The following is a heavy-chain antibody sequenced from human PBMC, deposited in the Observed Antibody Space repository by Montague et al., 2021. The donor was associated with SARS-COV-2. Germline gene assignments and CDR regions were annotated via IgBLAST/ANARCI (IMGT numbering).Heavy chain of an antibody. Sequence: SVKVSCKASGYTFTSYGISWVRQAPGQGLEWMGWIGAYSGNTNYAQKLQGRVTTTTDTSTSTAYMELRSLRSDDTAVYYCARVGAFSSSWYVLYWGQGTLVTVSS. CDR2: IGAYSGNT. J-gene: IGHJ4*02. CDR1: GYTFTSYG. V-gene: IGHV1-18*04. CDR3: ARVGAFSSSWYVLY. D-gene: IGHD6-13*01.